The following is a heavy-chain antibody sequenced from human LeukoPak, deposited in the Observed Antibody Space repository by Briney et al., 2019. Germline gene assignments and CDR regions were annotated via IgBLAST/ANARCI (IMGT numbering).Heavy chain of an antibody. J-gene: IGHJ2*01. CDR2: IYYSGSA. CDR3: VGDLDYRGNSGYFGL. Sequence: SETLSLTCTISDVSITTYYWSWIRQPPGQGLEWIGYIYYSGSANYNPSLKSRVTMSADASKNQFSLRLSSVTAADTALYSCVGDLDYRGNSGYFGLWGRGTLVTVSS. D-gene: IGHD4-23*01. CDR1: DVSITTYY. V-gene: IGHV4-59*01.